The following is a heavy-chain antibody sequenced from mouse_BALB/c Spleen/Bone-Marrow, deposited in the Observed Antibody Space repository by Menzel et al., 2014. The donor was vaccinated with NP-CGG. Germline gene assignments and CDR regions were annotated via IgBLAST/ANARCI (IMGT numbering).Heavy chain of an antibody. V-gene: IGHV5-17*02. J-gene: IGHJ4*01. CDR3: ARDYGYAMDY. CDR2: ISSGSSTI. D-gene: IGHD1-1*01. CDR1: GITFSSFG. Sequence: EVNVVESGGGLVQPGGSRKLSCAASGITFSSFGMHWVRQAPEKGLEWVAYISSGSSTIYYADTVKGRFTISRDNPKNTLFLKMTSRRSEDTAMYYCARDYGYAMDYWGQGTSVTVSS.